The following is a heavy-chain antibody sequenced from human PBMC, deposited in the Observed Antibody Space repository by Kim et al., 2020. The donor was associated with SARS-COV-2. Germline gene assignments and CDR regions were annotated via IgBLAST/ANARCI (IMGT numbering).Heavy chain of an antibody. V-gene: IGHV4-59*08. CDR3: ARRHLMTTVTTGDYYYYMDV. J-gene: IGHJ6*03. Sequence: SETLSLTCTVSGGSISSYYWSWIRQPPGKGLEWIGYIYYSGSTNYNPSLKSRVTISVDTSKNQFSLKLSSVTAADTAVYYCARRHLMTTVTTGDYYYYMDVWGKGTTVTVSS. CDR1: GGSISSYY. D-gene: IGHD4-17*01. CDR2: IYYSGST.